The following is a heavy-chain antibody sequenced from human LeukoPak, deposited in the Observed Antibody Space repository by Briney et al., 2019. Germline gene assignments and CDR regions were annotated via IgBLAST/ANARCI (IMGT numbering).Heavy chain of an antibody. J-gene: IGHJ4*02. Sequence: PSETLSLTCAVYGGSFSDYYWSWIRQPPGKGLEWIGEINHSGSTNFNPSLKSRVTMSVDTPKSQFSLKLSSVTAADTAVYYCARLVIMRPFDYWGQGTLVTVSS. CDR2: INHSGST. D-gene: IGHD3-22*01. V-gene: IGHV4-34*01. CDR1: GGSFSDYY. CDR3: ARLVIMRPFDY.